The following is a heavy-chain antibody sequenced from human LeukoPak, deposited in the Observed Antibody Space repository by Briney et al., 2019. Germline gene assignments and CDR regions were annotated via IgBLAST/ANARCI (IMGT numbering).Heavy chain of an antibody. CDR2: IYGGGRT. CDR1: GFTVSSSY. CDR3: ARDGGGYYPSYYYYMDV. J-gene: IGHJ6*03. V-gene: IGHV3-66*01. Sequence: GGSLRLSCAASGFTVSSSYMSWVRQAPGKGLEWVSVIYGGGRTYYADSVKGRFTISRDNFKNTLYLQMNSLRAEDTAVYYCARDGGGYYPSYYYYMDVWGKGTTVTISS. D-gene: IGHD3-22*01.